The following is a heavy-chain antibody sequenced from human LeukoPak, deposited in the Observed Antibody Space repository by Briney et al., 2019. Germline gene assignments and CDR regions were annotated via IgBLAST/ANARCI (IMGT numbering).Heavy chain of an antibody. CDR2: IDTSGST. D-gene: IGHD6-13*01. CDR3: AREGSSWYRALDY. Sequence: SETLSLTCSVSGGSISSYYWSWIRQPAGKGLEWIGRIDTSGSTNHNPSLKSRVTMSLDTSKKQFSLKLSSATAADTAVYYCAREGSSWYRALDYWGQGTLVTVSP. CDR1: GGSISSYY. J-gene: IGHJ4*02. V-gene: IGHV4-4*07.